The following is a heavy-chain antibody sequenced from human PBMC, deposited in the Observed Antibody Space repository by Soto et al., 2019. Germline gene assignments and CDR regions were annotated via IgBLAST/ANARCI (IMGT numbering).Heavy chain of an antibody. D-gene: IGHD2-15*01. Sequence: PVGSLRLSCAASVFTFSSYAMSCVRHSPGKWLEWVSAISGSGGSTYYADSVKGRFTISRDNSKNTLYLQMNSLRAEDTAVYYCAKDSGLGRGVVDHYSSYGMDVWGQATTVTVSS. CDR2: ISGSGGST. J-gene: IGHJ6*02. CDR1: VFTFSSYA. CDR3: AKDSGLGRGVVDHYSSYGMDV. V-gene: IGHV3-23*01.